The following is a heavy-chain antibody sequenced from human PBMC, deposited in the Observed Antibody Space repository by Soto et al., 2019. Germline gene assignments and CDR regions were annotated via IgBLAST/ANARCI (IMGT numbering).Heavy chain of an antibody. CDR2: IYWDDDK. CDR1: GFSLSTSGVG. Sequence: QITLKESGPTLVKPTQTLTLTCTFSGFSLSTSGVGVGWIRQPPGKALEWLALIYWDDDKRYSPSLKSRLTLTKDTSKNQVVLTMTNKDPVDTATYYCAHRRGDSSCWYGEDFQHWGQGTLVTVSS. D-gene: IGHD6-13*01. CDR3: AHRRGDSSCWYGEDFQH. J-gene: IGHJ1*01. V-gene: IGHV2-5*02.